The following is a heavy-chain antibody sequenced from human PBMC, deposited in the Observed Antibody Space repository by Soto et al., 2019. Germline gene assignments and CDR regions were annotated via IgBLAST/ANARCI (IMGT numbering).Heavy chain of an antibody. CDR1: GGSISSGDYY. Sequence: PSETLSLTCTVSGGSISSGDYYWSWIRQPPGKGLEWIGYIYYSGSTYYNPSLKSRVTISVDTSKNQFSLKLSSVTAADTAVYYCARDARDGYIIDYFDYWGQGTLVTVSS. D-gene: IGHD5-12*01. J-gene: IGHJ4*02. V-gene: IGHV4-30-4*01. CDR3: ARDARDGYIIDYFDY. CDR2: IYYSGST.